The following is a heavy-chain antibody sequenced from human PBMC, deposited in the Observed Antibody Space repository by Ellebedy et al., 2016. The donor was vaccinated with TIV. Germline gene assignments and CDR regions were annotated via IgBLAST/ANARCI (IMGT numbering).Heavy chain of an antibody. CDR1: GGSISSSGYY. CDR2: IYYSGDT. D-gene: IGHD6-19*01. CDR3: ARGNASDSGFDY. Sequence: SETLSLTXTVSGGSISSSGYYWGWIRQPPGKGLEWIGSIYYSGDTYYNPSLKSRITISVDRSKNQFSLKLSSVTAADTAVYYCARGNASDSGFDYWGQGTLVTVSS. J-gene: IGHJ4*02. V-gene: IGHV4-39*07.